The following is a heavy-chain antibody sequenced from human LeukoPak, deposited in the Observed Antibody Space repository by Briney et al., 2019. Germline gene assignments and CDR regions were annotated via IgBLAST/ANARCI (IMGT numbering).Heavy chain of an antibody. CDR3: ARSAGATITD. Sequence: PSETLSLTCTVSGGSISSYYWSWIRQPPGKGLEWIGYIYYSGSTNYNPSLKSRVTMSVDTSKNQFSLNLSSVTAADTAMYYCARSAGATITDWGQGTLVTVSS. D-gene: IGHD1-26*01. J-gene: IGHJ4*02. CDR2: IYYSGST. CDR1: GGSISSYY. V-gene: IGHV4-59*12.